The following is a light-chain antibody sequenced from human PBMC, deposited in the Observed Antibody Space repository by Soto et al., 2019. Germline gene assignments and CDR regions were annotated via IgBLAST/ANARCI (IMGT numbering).Light chain of an antibody. Sequence: DIQMTQSPSSLSASVGDRVTITCRASQSISTYLNWYQQKVGKAPKLLIYAASSLQRGVPSRFSGSGSGTDFTITISTLQPEDFATYYCQQSYNTPRTFGQGTKLEIK. CDR2: AAS. CDR1: QSISTY. J-gene: IGKJ2*02. CDR3: QQSYNTPRT. V-gene: IGKV1-39*01.